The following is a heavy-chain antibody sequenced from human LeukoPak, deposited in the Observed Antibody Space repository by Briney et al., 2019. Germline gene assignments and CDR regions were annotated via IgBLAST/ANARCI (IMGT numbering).Heavy chain of an antibody. J-gene: IGHJ4*02. CDR2: IYYSGST. CDR3: ARLIKRAVVAAHFDY. V-gene: IGHV4-39*07. Sequence: SETLSLTCTVSGGSISSSSYYWGWIRQPPGKGLEWIGSIYYSGSTYYNPSLKSRVTISVDTSKNQFSLKLNSVTAADTAVYYCARLIKRAVVAAHFDYWGQGTLVTVSS. CDR1: GGSISSSSYY. D-gene: IGHD2-15*01.